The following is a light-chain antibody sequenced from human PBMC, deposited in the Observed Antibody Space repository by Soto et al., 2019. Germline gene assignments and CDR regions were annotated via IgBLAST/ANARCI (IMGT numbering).Light chain of an antibody. CDR3: SSYTSGSTYV. V-gene: IGLV2-18*02. J-gene: IGLJ1*01. Sequence: QSALTQPPSVSGSPGQSVTISCTGTSSDVGSYNRVSWYQQPPGTAPKLMIYEVSNRPSGVPDRFSGSKSGNTASLTISGIQAEDEADYYCSSYTSGSTYVFGTGTKVTVL. CDR2: EVS. CDR1: SSDVGSYNR.